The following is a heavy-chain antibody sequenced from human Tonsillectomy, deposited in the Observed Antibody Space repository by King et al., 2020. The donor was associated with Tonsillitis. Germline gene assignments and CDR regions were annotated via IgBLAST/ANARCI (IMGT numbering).Heavy chain of an antibody. Sequence: TLKESGPTLVKPTQTLTLTCTFSGFSLSTSGVGVGWIRQPPGKALEWLALIYWNDDKRYSPSLKSRLTITKDTSKNQVVLTMTNMDPVDTATYYCAHLKDLTMVRGVLPYFDYWGQGTLVTVSS. D-gene: IGHD3-10*01. J-gene: IGHJ4*02. CDR2: IYWNDDK. V-gene: IGHV2-5*01. CDR1: GFSLSTSGVG. CDR3: AHLKDLTMVRGVLPYFDY.